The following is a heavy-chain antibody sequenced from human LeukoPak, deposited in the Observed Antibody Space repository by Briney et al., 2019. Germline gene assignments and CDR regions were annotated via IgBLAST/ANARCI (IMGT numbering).Heavy chain of an antibody. V-gene: IGHV4-39*01. Sequence: PSETLSLTCTVSGGSISSSSYYWGWIRQPPGKGLEWIGSIYYSGSTYYNPSLKSRVTISVGTSKNQFSLKLSSVTAADTAVYYCARHVSVTMVRGVIIDYWGQGTLVTVSS. CDR3: ARHVSVTMVRGVIIDY. CDR2: IYYSGST. J-gene: IGHJ4*02. CDR1: GGSISSSSYY. D-gene: IGHD3-10*01.